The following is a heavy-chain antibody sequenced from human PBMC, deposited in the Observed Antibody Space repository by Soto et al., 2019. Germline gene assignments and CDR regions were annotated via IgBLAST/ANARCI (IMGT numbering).Heavy chain of an antibody. CDR1: GFTFSSYG. CDR2: IWYDGSNK. D-gene: IGHD2-15*01. CDR3: ASEEGAYCSGGSCSGGFDP. V-gene: IGHV3-33*01. J-gene: IGHJ5*02. Sequence: QVQLVESGGGVVQPGRSLRLSCAASGFTFSSYGMHWVRQAPVKGLEWVAVIWYDGSNKYYADSVKGRFTISRDNSKNTLYLQMNSLRAEDTAVYYCASEEGAYCSGGSCSGGFDPWGQGTLVTVSS.